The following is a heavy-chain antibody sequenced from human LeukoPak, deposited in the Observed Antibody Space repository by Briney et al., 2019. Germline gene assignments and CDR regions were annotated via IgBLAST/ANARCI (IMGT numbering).Heavy chain of an antibody. CDR1: GFTFSSYA. CDR3: ARGPMYSSSSERVY. D-gene: IGHD6-6*01. V-gene: IGHV3-30*04. Sequence: GGSLRLSCAASGFTFSSYAIHWVRQAAGKGLEWAAVISYDVSNKYYADSVKGRFTISRDNSKYTLYLQMNSLRAEDTAVYYCARGPMYSSSSERVYWGQGTLVTVSS. J-gene: IGHJ4*02. CDR2: ISYDVSNK.